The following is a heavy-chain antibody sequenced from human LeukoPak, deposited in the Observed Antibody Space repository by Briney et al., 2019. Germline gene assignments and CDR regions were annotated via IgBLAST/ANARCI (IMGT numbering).Heavy chain of an antibody. Sequence: PGGSLRLSCEASDFTFRNFWMHWVRQVPGEGPVWVSRISSDGTSTTYADSVKGRFRISRDNSKNTLYLQMNSLRAEDTAVYYCARNRVNYDFWSGYPLDYWGQGTLVTVSS. J-gene: IGHJ4*02. CDR2: ISSDGTST. CDR3: ARNRVNYDFWSGYPLDY. V-gene: IGHV3-74*01. CDR1: DFTFRNFW. D-gene: IGHD3-3*01.